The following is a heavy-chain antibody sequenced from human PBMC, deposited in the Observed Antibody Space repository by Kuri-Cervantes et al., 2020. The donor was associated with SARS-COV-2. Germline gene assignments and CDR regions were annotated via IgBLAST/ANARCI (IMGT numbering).Heavy chain of an antibody. D-gene: IGHD6-19*01. CDR3: ARHANGYSSGWVYY. J-gene: IGHJ4*02. CDR1: GASIKSYF. Sequence: SETLSLTCTVSGASIKSYFWNWIRQPPGKGLEWVGFGFHSGGTSYNPSLMSRLTISVDTSKNQVSLKLSSVTAADTAVYYCARHANGYSSGWVYYWGQGTLVTVSS. CDR2: GFHSGGT. V-gene: IGHV4-59*08.